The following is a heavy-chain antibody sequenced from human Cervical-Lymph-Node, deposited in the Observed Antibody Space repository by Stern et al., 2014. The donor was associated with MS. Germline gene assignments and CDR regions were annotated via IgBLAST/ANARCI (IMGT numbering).Heavy chain of an antibody. CDR2: ISWNSGSI. V-gene: IGHV3-9*01. CDR1: GFTFDDYA. D-gene: IGHD6-6*01. CDR3: AKDRSIAALSFDY. J-gene: IGHJ4*02. Sequence: EVQLVESGGGLVQPGRSLRLSCAASGFTFDDYAMHWVRQAPGKGLEWVSGISWNSGSIGYADSVKGRFTISRDNAKNSLYLQMNSLRAEDTALYYCAKDRSIAALSFDYWGQGTLVTVSS.